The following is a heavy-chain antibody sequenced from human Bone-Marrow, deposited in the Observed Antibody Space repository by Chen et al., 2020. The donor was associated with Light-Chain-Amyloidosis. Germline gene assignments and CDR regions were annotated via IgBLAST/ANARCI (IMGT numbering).Heavy chain of an antibody. J-gene: IGHJ5*02. CDR1: GFTFSHYA. V-gene: IGHV3-23*01. D-gene: IGHD5-12*01. CDR2: ISAGGDRT. Sequence: EVQVLESGGGSVQPGGSLSLSCVGSGFTFSHYAMSWARPAPGKGLEWVSAISAGGDRTYYSDSVKGRFTISRDSSTVYLQMNSLRAEDTALYYCAKDINMVATSPSTWGQGTLVTVSS. CDR3: AKDINMVATSPST.